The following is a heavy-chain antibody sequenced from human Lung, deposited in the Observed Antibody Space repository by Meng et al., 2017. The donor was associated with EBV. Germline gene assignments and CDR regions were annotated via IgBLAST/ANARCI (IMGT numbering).Heavy chain of an antibody. V-gene: IGHV3-53*01. CDR2: IDSGGTN. Sequence: VQVVVSGGGLIQPGGSLRLSCAASGFSVSSTYMTWVRQAPGKGLEWVSAIDSGGTNYYADSVKGRFTISRDNSRNTVDLQMSSLRGGDTAVYYCGGLSKWGQGALVTVSS. J-gene: IGHJ4*02. CDR3: GGLSK. CDR1: GFSVSSTY.